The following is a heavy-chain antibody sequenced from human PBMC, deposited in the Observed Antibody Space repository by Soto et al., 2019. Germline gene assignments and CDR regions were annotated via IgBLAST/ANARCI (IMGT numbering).Heavy chain of an antibody. V-gene: IGHV3-30-3*01. Sequence: RLSCAASGFTFSSYAMHWVRQAPGKGLEWVAVISYDGSNKYYADSVKGRFTISRDNSKNTLYLQMNSLRAEDTAVYYCARAFGMDVWGQGTTVTVSS. CDR3: ARAFGMDV. J-gene: IGHJ6*02. CDR1: GFTFSSYA. CDR2: ISYDGSNK.